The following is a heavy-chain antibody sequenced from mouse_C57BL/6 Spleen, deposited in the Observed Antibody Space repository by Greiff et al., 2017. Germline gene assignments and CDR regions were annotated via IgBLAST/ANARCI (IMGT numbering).Heavy chain of an antibody. Sequence: VQLQQPGAELVKPGASVKLSCKASGYTFTSYWMHWVKQRPGQGLEWIGMIHPNSGSTNYNEKFKSKATLTVDKSSSTAYMQLSSLTSEDSAVYYCARWGDYDYAMDYWGQGTSVTVSS. D-gene: IGHD2-4*01. CDR1: GYTFTSYW. CDR3: ARWGDYDYAMDY. V-gene: IGHV1-64*01. CDR2: IHPNSGST. J-gene: IGHJ4*01.